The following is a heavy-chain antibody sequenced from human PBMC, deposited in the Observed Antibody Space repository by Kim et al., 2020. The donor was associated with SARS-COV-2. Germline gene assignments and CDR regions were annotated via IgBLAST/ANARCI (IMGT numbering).Heavy chain of an antibody. Sequence: SETLSLTCTVSGGSISSGGYYWSWIRQHPGKGLEWIGYIYYSGSTYYNPSLKSRVTISVDTSKNQFSLKLSSVTAADTAVYYCAGGGITMVRGLGDYWGQGTLVTVSS. J-gene: IGHJ4*02. CDR1: GGSISSGGYY. D-gene: IGHD3-10*01. CDR3: AGGGITMVRGLGDY. V-gene: IGHV4-31*03. CDR2: IYYSGST.